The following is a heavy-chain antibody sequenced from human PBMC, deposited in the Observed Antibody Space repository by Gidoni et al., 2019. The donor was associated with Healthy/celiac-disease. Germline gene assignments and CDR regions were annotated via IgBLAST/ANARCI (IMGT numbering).Heavy chain of an antibody. CDR2: MKSKTDGGTT. CDR3: TTERYTYARGAFDI. V-gene: IGHV3-15*01. Sequence: VQLVESGGGLVKPGGSLRLSCAASVFTFNHAGMNWVRQAPGKGLEWVGRMKSKTDGGTTDYAAPVKGRFTISRDDAKITLYLQMISLKTEDTAVYYCTTERYTYARGAFDIWGQGTMVTVSS. CDR1: VFTFNHAG. J-gene: IGHJ3*02. D-gene: IGHD5-18*01.